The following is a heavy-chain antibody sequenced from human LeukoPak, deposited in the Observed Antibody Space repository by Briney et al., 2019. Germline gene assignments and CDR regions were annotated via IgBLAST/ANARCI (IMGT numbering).Heavy chain of an antibody. CDR1: GGSINSYY. CDR3: ARMSNSSPIIDY. CDR2: IYYSGST. D-gene: IGHD6-13*01. J-gene: IGHJ4*02. Sequence: SETLSLTCTVSGGSINSYYWTWIRQPPGKGLEWIGYIYYSGSTNYDPSLKSRLTISVDTAKNQFSLKLKSVTATDTAVYYCARMSNSSPIIDYWGQGTLVTVSS. V-gene: IGHV4-59*01.